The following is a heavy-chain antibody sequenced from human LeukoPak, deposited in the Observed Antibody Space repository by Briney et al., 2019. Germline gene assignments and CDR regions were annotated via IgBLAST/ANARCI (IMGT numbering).Heavy chain of an antibody. D-gene: IGHD5-12*01. CDR2: INPNSGGT. V-gene: IGHV1-2*02. CDR1: GYTFTGYY. CDR3: ARGYSGYEDYFDY. Sequence: GASVKVSCKASGYTFTGYYMHWVRQAPGQGLEWMGWINPNSGGTNYAQKFQGRVTMTRDTSISTAYMELSTLRSDDTAVYYCARGYSGYEDYFDYWGQGTLVTVSS. J-gene: IGHJ4*02.